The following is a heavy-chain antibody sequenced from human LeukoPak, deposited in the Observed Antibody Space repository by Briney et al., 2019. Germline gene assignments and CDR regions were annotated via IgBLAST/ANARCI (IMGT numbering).Heavy chain of an antibody. V-gene: IGHV3-11*04. CDR3: ARDSYGDYGYFDY. D-gene: IGHD4-17*01. CDR2: ISSSGSTI. CDR1: GFTFSDCY. Sequence: GGSLRLSCAASGFTFSDCYMSWMRQAPGKGLEWVSYISSSGSTIYYADSVKGRFTISRDNAKNSLYLQMNSLRAEDTAVYYCARDSYGDYGYFDYWGQGTLVTVSS. J-gene: IGHJ4*02.